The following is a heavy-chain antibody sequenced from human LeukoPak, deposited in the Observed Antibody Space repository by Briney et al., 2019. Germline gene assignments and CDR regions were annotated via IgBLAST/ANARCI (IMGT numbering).Heavy chain of an antibody. CDR3: ARDLHCSSPSCFSYYYYGMDV. CDR2: ISAYNVNT. CDR1: GYSFTSYG. Sequence: GASVKVSCKASGYSFTSYGISWVRQAPGQGLEWMGWISAYNVNTNYAQKLQGRVTMTTDTSTSTAYMELRSLRSDDTAVYYCARDLHCSSPSCFSYYYYGMDVWGQGTTVTVSS. J-gene: IGHJ6*02. V-gene: IGHV1-18*01. D-gene: IGHD2-2*01.